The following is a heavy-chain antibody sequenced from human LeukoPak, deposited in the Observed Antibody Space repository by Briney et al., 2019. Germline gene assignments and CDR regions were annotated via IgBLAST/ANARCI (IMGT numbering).Heavy chain of an antibody. J-gene: IGHJ3*02. D-gene: IGHD6-13*01. CDR2: IYHSGST. CDR3: ARGGKYSSSWYRTGGDAFDI. CDR1: GYSISSGYY. V-gene: IGHV4-38-2*01. Sequence: SETLSLTCAVSGYSISSGYYWGWIRQPPGKGLEWIGSIYHSGSTYYNPSLKSRVTISVDTSKNQFSLKLSSVTAADTAVYYCARGGKYSSSWYRTGGDAFDIWGQGTMVTVSS.